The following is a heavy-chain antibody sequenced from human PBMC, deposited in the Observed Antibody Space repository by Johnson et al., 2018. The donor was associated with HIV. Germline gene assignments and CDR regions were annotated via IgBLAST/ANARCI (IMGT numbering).Heavy chain of an antibody. D-gene: IGHD2-21*01. CDR3: AKAVGILPHAFDI. CDR1: GFTVSSNY. CDR2: ISPSGGST. V-gene: IGHV3-66*03. J-gene: IGHJ3*02. Sequence: VQLVESGGGLIQPGGSLRLSCAASGFTVSSNYMNWVRQAPGKGLEWVSGISPSGGSTYYADSVKGRFTISRDNSKNTLYLQMNSLRAEDTAVYYCAKAVGILPHAFDIWGQGTMVTVSS.